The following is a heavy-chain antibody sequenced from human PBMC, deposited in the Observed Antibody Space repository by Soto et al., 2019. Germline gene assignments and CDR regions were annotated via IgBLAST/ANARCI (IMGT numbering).Heavy chain of an antibody. CDR1: GYTFTGYY. J-gene: IGHJ6*02. D-gene: IGHD2-2*01. CDR2: INPNSGGT. CDR3: ARDPGGLDCSSTSCRSGYYYYGMNV. Sequence: GFSVKVSCKASGYTFTGYYMHWVRQAPGQGLEWMGWINPNSGGTNYAQKFQGWVTMTRDTSISTAYMELSRLRSDDTAVYYCARDPGGLDCSSTSCRSGYYYYGMNVWGQGTTVTVYS. V-gene: IGHV1-2*04.